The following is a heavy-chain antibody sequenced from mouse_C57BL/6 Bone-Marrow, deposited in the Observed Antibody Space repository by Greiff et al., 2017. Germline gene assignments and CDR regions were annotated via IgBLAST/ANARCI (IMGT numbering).Heavy chain of an antibody. CDR3: ARIYGSSYEDY. J-gene: IGHJ2*01. CDR1: GYTFTSYW. CDR2: IDPSDSYT. D-gene: IGHD1-1*01. Sequence: QVQLQQPGAELVMPGASVKLSCKASGYTFTSYWMHWVKQRPGQGLEWIGEIDPSDSYTNYNQKFKGKSTLTVDKSSSTAYMQLSSLTSEDSAVYYCARIYGSSYEDYWGQGTTLTVSS. V-gene: IGHV1-69*01.